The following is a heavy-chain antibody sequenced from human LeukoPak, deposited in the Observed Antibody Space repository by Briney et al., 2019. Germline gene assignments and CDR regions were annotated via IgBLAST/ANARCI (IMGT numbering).Heavy chain of an antibody. CDR1: GFNVGNNY. Sequence: GGSLRLSCAASGFNVGNNYMSWVRQAPGKGLEWVSVIFAGGTAYYADSVKGRFTISRDNSRNTLYLHMNSLRGEDTAVYYCARVGHWPDYWGQGTLVTVSS. CDR3: ARVGHWPDY. CDR2: IFAGGTA. J-gene: IGHJ4*02. V-gene: IGHV3-66*01. D-gene: IGHD1-1*01.